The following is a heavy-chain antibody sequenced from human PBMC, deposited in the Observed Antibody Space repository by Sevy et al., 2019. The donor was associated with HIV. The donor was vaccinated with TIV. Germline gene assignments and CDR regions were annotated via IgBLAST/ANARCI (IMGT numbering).Heavy chain of an antibody. CDR2: INHSGST. V-gene: IGHV4-34*01. D-gene: IGHD6-13*01. J-gene: IGHJ5*02. Sequence: SETLSLTCAVYGGSFSGYYWSWIRQPPGKGLEWIGEINHSGSTNYNPSLKSRVTISVDTSKNQFSLKLSSVTAADTAVYYCARKLWAAAGKQKFDPWGQGTLVTVSS. CDR1: GGSFSGYY. CDR3: ARKLWAAAGKQKFDP.